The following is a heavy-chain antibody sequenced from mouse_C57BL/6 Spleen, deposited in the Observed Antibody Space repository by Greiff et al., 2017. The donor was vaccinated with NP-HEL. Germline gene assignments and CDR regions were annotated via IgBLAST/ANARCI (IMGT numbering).Heavy chain of an antibody. D-gene: IGHD1-1*01. CDR3: ARYNYGSSYRYYAMDY. Sequence: VQLQQPGTELVKPGASVKLSCKASGYTFTSYWMHWVKQRPGQGLEWIGNINPSNGGTNYNEKFKSKATLTVDKSSSTAYMQLSSLTSEDSAVYYCARYNYGSSYRYYAMDYWGQGTSVTVSS. J-gene: IGHJ4*01. V-gene: IGHV1-53*01. CDR1: GYTFTSYW. CDR2: INPSNGGT.